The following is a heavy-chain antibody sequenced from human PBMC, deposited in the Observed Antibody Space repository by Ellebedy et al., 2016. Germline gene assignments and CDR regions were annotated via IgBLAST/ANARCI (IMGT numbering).Heavy chain of an antibody. J-gene: IGHJ4*02. Sequence: SETLSLTXTVSGGSISSYYWSWIRQPAGKGLEWIGRIYTSGSTNYNPSLKSRVTMSVDTSKNQFSLKLSSVTAADTAVYYCARVRAHYDFWSGYYTEYYFDYWGQGTLVTVSS. D-gene: IGHD3-3*01. CDR3: ARVRAHYDFWSGYYTEYYFDY. V-gene: IGHV4-4*07. CDR2: IYTSGST. CDR1: GGSISSYY.